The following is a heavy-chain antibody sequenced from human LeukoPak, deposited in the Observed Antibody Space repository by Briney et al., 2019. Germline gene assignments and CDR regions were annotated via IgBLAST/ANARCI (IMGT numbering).Heavy chain of an antibody. Sequence: ASVKVSCKASGYTFTHYHIYRVRQALEPGLEWIGWINPNSGGTNNAQKCQGRVTMTRDTSTSTAYMELRRLRSDDTAVYYCARDGISGWYDYWGQGTLVTVSS. J-gene: IGHJ4*02. CDR1: GYTFTHYH. V-gene: IGHV1-2*02. CDR2: INPNSGGT. CDR3: ARDGISGWYDY. D-gene: IGHD6-19*01.